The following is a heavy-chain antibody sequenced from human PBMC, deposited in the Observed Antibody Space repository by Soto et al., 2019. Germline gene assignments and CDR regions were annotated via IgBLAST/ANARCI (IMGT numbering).Heavy chain of an antibody. CDR2: INGGGGTT. CDR1: GFTFSSYA. D-gene: IGHD2-2*01. V-gene: IGHV3-23*01. CDR3: AKVVCTSNCYDY. Sequence: EVQLLESGGGLIQPGGSLRLSCTDSGFTFSSYAMSWVRQAPGKGLEWVPSINGGGGTTNYADSAKGRFTISRDNSKNTRYLQMNSLRAEDTAVYFCAKVVCTSNCYDYWGQGTLVTVSS. J-gene: IGHJ4*02.